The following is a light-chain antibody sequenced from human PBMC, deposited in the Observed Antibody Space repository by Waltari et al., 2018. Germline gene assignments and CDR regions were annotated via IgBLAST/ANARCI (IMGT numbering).Light chain of an antibody. CDR3: QQYDSFSYT. Sequence: DIQMTQSPSTLSASVRDRVTITCRASQTISSWLAWYQQKAGKAPKLLIYDASTLESGVPSRFSGSGSGTEFTLTISSLHPDDFATYYCQQYDSFSYTFGQGTKLEIK. J-gene: IGKJ2*01. CDR1: QTISSW. V-gene: IGKV1-5*01. CDR2: DAS.